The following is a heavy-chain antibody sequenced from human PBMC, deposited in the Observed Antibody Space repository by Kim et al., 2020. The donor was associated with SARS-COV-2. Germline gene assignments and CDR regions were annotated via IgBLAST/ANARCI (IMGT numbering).Heavy chain of an antibody. D-gene: IGHD5-18*01. V-gene: IGHV4-61*02. J-gene: IGHJ4*02. CDR2: MYTSGST. CDR3: ARGGYSYGLGVDY. CDR1: GGSISSGSYY. Sequence: SETLSLTCTVSGGSISSGSYYWSWIRQPARKGLEWIGRMYTSGSTNYNPSLKSRVTISVDTSKNQFSLKLSSVTAADTAVYYCARGGYSYGLGVDYWGQGTPVTVSS.